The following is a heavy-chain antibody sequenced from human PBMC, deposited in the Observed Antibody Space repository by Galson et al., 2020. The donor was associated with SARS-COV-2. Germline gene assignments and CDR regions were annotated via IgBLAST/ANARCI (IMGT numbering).Heavy chain of an antibody. CDR3: ARDFLEDEF. CDR1: GFTFINYN. CDR2: ISSSSNNI. V-gene: IGHV3-48*01. D-gene: IGHD3-3*01. J-gene: IGHJ4*02. Sequence: GGSLRLSCAASGFTFINYNMNWVRQAPGKGLEWVSYISSSSNNIHYADSVKGRFTISRDNAKNSLYLQMNSLRAEDTAVYYCARDFLEDEFGGQGTRVTVSS.